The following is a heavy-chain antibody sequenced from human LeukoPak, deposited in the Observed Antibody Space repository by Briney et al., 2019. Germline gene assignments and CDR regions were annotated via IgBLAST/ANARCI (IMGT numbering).Heavy chain of an antibody. CDR3: ARAPARDNWHYPLHQQGFDP. CDR1: GYTFTSYA. CDR2: INAGNGNT. J-gene: IGHJ5*02. Sequence: ASVKVSCKASGYTFTSYAMHWVRQAPGQRLEWMGWINAGNGNTKYSQEFQGRLTITRDSSASTVYMELSSLRSEDMAVYYCARAPARDNWHYPLHQQGFDPWGQGTLVTVSS. D-gene: IGHD1-7*01. V-gene: IGHV1-3*03.